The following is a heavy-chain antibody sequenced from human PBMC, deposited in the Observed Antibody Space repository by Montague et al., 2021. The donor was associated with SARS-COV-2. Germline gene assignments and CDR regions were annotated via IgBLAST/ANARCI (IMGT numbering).Heavy chain of an antibody. Sequence: SETLSLTCSVSGGSLSSFYWSWIRQPPGKGLEYIGYIHYSGSTNFSPSLNSRVSISLDTPKNQFSLKLSSVTAADTAVYYCASPTYYYDSSGSDAFDIWGQGTMVTVSS. D-gene: IGHD3-22*01. CDR1: GGSLSSFY. CDR3: ASPTYYYDSSGSDAFDI. CDR2: IHYSGST. J-gene: IGHJ3*02. V-gene: IGHV4-59*08.